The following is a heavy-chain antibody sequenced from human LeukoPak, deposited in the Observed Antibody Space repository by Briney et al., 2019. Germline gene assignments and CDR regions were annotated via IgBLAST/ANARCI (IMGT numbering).Heavy chain of an antibody. V-gene: IGHV4-30-2*01. J-gene: IGHJ3*02. CDR3: ARDRSIEYCSSTSCYGVSDAFDI. D-gene: IGHD2-2*01. CDR2: IYHSGST. Sequence: SETLSLTCTVSGGSISSGGYYWSWIRQPPGKGLEWIGYIYHSGSTYYNPSLKSRVTISVDRSKNQFSLKLSSVTAADTAVYYCARDRSIEYCSSTSCYGVSDAFDIWGQGTMVTVSS. CDR1: GGSISSGGYY.